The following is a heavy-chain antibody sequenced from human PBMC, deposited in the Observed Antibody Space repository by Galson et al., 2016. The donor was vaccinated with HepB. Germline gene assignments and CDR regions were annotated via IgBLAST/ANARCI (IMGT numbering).Heavy chain of an antibody. V-gene: IGHV1-69*13. CDR2: IIPTFGKT. J-gene: IGHJ4*02. CDR1: GGSFGSFV. Sequence: SVKVSCKASGGSFGSFVISWVRQAPGQGLEWMGGIIPTFGKTNYAQKFQGRVTITADESTSTAYMELSSLRSEDTAVYFCAREPPTGAYSYGHGDYWGQGTLVTVSS. CDR3: AREPPTGAYSYGHGDY. D-gene: IGHD5-18*01.